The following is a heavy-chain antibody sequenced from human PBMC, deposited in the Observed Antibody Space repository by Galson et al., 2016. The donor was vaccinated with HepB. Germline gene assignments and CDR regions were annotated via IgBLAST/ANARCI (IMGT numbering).Heavy chain of an antibody. CDR1: GYTFTGYY. CDR2: INPNSGAT. CDR3: ARDFGYSGYDLSISNWFDP. J-gene: IGHJ5*02. D-gene: IGHD5-12*01. V-gene: IGHV1-2*02. Sequence: SVKVSCKASGYTFTGYYMHWVRQAPGQGLEWMGWINPNSGATNYAQKFQGRVTMTRDTSISTAYTELSRLRSDDTAVYYCARDFGYSGYDLSISNWFDPWGQGTLVTVSS.